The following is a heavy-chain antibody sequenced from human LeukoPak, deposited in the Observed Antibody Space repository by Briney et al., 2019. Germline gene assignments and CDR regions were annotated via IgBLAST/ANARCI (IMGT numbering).Heavy chain of an antibody. CDR1: GGTFSSYA. V-gene: IGHV1-69*05. D-gene: IGHD1-26*01. CDR3: ARDLRAGSVRIDY. CDR2: IIPIFGTA. J-gene: IGHJ4*02. Sequence: ASVKVSCKASGGTFSSYAISWVRQAPGQGLEWMGGIIPIFGTANYAQKFQGRVTITTDESTSTAYMELSSLRSDDTAIYYCARDLRAGSVRIDYWGQGTLVTVSS.